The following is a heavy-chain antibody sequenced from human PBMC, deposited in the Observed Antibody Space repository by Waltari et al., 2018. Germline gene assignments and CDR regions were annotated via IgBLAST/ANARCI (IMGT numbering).Heavy chain of an antibody. CDR3: ARSEGDYGLFDY. V-gene: IGHV1-2*02. CDR2: VNPNRGGT. J-gene: IGHJ4*02. D-gene: IGHD4-17*01. Sequence: QVQLVQSGAEVKKPGASVKVSCKASGYTFTGYYMHWVRQAPGQGLEWMGWVNPNRGGTDEAQNVQGRVTMTRDTSISTDYMELSRLRSDDTAVDYCARSEGDYGLFDYWGQGTLVTVSS. CDR1: GYTFTGYY.